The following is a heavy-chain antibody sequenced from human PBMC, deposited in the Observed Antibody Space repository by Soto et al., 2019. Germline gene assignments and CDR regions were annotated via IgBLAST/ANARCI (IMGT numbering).Heavy chain of an antibody. CDR1: GESISSSSYY. Sequence: SETLSLTCIVSGESISSSSYYWGWIRQPPGKGLEWIGSIYYSGRTYYNPSFKSRVTISIDMSKNQFSLKLSSVTATDTAVYYCARQRTTVVTQSYFDHWRQGALVTVSS. CDR2: IYYSGRT. D-gene: IGHD2-21*02. V-gene: IGHV4-39*01. CDR3: ARQRTTVVTQSYFDH. J-gene: IGHJ4*02.